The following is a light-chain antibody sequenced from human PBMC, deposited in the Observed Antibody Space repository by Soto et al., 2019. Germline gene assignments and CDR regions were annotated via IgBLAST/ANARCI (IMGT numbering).Light chain of an antibody. V-gene: IGKV2-30*01. CDR3: MRGTHWHPRYT. CDR1: QSLVYNDGNTF. CDR2: NVS. J-gene: IGKJ2*01. Sequence: DVVMSQSPLSLPVTLGQSASISCRSSQSLVYNDGNTFLHWFQQRPGQPPRRLIYNVSNRVSAVPDRFSGSGSGTDFTLKISSMEAEDVGVYYRMRGTHWHPRYTFGQGTKLEIK.